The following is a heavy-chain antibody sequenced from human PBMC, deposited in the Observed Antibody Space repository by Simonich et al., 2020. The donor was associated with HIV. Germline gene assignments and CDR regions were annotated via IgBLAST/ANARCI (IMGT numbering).Heavy chain of an antibody. V-gene: IGHV4-34*01. Sequence: QVQLQQWGAGLLKPSETLSLTCAVYGGSFSGYYWTWIRQPPGKGLEWIGEINHSGSTDYHPSLKSRVTISVDTSKNQFSLKLSSVTAADTAVYYCARRTGYDLDYWGQGTLVTVSS. D-gene: IGHD5-12*01. CDR3: ARRTGYDLDY. J-gene: IGHJ4*02. CDR1: GGSFSGYY. CDR2: INHSGST.